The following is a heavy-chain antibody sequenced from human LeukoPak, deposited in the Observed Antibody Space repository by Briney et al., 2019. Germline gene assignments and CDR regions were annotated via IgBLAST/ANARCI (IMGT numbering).Heavy chain of an antibody. V-gene: IGHV3-23*05. D-gene: IGHD4-17*01. CDR2: IKGSNSNT. CDR1: GFTFSSYA. J-gene: IGHJ4*02. CDR3: AKYPGDHIEYSDY. Sequence: PGGSLRLSCAASGFTFSSYAMSWLRQAPGKGLEWVSSIKGSNSNTYYADSVKGRLTISRDNSKNTLYLQMNSLRVEDTAVYYCAKYPGDHIEYSDYWGQGTLVTVSS.